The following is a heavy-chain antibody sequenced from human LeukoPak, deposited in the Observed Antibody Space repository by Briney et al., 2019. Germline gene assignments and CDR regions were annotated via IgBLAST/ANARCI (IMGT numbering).Heavy chain of an antibody. J-gene: IGHJ4*02. CDR2: INPNSGGT. CDR1: GYTFTGYY. CDR3: ARERYDFWSGYYTPSGY. V-gene: IGHV1-2*02. D-gene: IGHD3-3*01. Sequence: ASVKVSCKASGYTFTGYYMHWVRQAPGQGLEWMGWINPNSGGTNYAQKFQGRVTMTRDTSISTAYMELSRLRSDDTAVYYCARERYDFWSGYYTPSGYWGQGTLVTVSS.